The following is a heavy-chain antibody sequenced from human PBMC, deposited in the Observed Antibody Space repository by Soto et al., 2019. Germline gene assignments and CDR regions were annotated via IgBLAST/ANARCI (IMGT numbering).Heavy chain of an antibody. V-gene: IGHV4-61*08. J-gene: IGHJ6*01. Sequence: SETLCVTCTFSVGSVSSGDYFWSWLRQSPGKRLEWIAYIYYSGSTNYNPSLKSRATISVDTSKSQVSLTLTSMTAADAALYYCARSPNYYYYGFDVWGQGTAVTVSS. CDR3: ARSPNYYYYGFDV. D-gene: IGHD3-10*01. CDR2: IYYSGST. CDR1: VGSVSSGDYF.